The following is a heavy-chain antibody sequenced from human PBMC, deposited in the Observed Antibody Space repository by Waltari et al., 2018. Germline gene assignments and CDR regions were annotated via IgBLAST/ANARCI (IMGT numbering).Heavy chain of an antibody. CDR1: GGSISSHY. CDR3: ARDRTKYYYGSGSYGDAFDI. D-gene: IGHD3-10*01. Sequence: QVQLQESGPGLVKPSETLSLTCTVSGGSISSHYWSWIRQPPGKGLEWIGYIYYSGSTNYNPSRKSPGTISVDTSKNQFSLKLSSVTAADTAVYYCARDRTKYYYGSGSYGDAFDIWGQGTMVTVSS. CDR2: IYYSGST. V-gene: IGHV4-59*11. J-gene: IGHJ3*02.